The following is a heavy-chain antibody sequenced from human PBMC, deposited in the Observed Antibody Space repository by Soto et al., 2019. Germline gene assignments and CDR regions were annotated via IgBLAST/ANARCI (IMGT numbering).Heavy chain of an antibody. CDR3: ARFSYYDFWSGYSGEY. CDR2: IYYSGST. V-gene: IGHV4-39*01. CDR1: GGSISSSSYY. D-gene: IGHD3-3*01. Sequence: QLQLQESGPGLVKPSETLSLTCTVSGGSISSSSYYWGWIRQPPGKGLEWIGSIYYSGSTYYNPSLKSRVTISVDTSMNQFSLKLSSVTAADTAVYYCARFSYYDFWSGYSGEYWGQGTLVTVSS. J-gene: IGHJ4*02.